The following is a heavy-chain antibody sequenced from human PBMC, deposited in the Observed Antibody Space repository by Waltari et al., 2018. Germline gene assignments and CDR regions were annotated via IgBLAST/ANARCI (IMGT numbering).Heavy chain of an antibody. CDR2: VDYSGST. CDR3: ARADYYYDKNWFDP. D-gene: IGHD3-22*01. Sequence: QVQLQESGPGLVKPSQTLSLTCTVSGVSISSGDDHWNWIRQPPGKGLEWIGYVDYSGSTYYNPSLKSRLTISVDTSKNQFYLHLNSVTAADTAVYYCARADYYYDKNWFDPWGQGTPVTVSS. J-gene: IGHJ5*02. CDR1: GVSISSGDDH. V-gene: IGHV4-30-4*08.